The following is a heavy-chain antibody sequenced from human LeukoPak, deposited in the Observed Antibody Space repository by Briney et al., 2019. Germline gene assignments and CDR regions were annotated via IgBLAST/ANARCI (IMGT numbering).Heavy chain of an antibody. V-gene: IGHV1-18*01. Sequence: GASVKVSCKGSGCTFTSYGISWVRQAPGQGLEWMGWVSAYNGNTNYAQKLQGRVTMTTDTSTSTAYMELRSLRSDDTAVYYCARDTETYDYVWGSYRYFDYWGQGTLVTVSS. D-gene: IGHD3-16*02. CDR2: VSAYNGNT. J-gene: IGHJ4*02. CDR1: GCTFTSYG. CDR3: ARDTETYDYVWGSYRYFDY.